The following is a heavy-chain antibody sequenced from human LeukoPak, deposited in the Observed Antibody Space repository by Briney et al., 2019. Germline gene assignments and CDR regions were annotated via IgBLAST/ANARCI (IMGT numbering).Heavy chain of an antibody. CDR3: AMGITIFGVIKQPT. J-gene: IGHJ5*02. D-gene: IGHD3-3*01. CDR2: VIPIFGTS. Sequence: SVKVSCTTSGGTFTNYAFSWVRQAPGQRHEWMGRVIPIFGTSNYAQNFQDRLTITADKSTSTAYMELSSLTSEDTAVYFCAMGITIFGVIKQPTWGQGTLVTVSS. CDR1: GGTFTNYA. V-gene: IGHV1-69*06.